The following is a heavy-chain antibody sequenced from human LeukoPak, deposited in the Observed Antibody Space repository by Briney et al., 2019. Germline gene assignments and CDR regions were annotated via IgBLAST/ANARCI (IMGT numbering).Heavy chain of an antibody. CDR2: ISYDGSNN. CDR3: AKDGSRYYDSSGYYRGDNWFDP. D-gene: IGHD3-22*01. V-gene: IGHV3-30*18. J-gene: IGHJ5*02. CDR1: GFTFSSCG. Sequence: PGGSLRLSCAASGFTFSSCGMHWVRQAPGKGLEWVGVISYDGSNNYYADSVKGRFTISRDNSKNTLYLQMNSLRAEDTAVYYCAKDGSRYYDSSGYYRGDNWFDPWGQGTLVTVSS.